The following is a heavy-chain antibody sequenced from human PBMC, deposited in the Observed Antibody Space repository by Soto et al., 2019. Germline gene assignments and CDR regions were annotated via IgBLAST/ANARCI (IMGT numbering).Heavy chain of an antibody. CDR1: GGSISTYY. J-gene: IGHJ4*02. V-gene: IGHV4-59*08. CDR3: AGGPRGRQDY. Sequence: SETLSLTCTVSGGSISTYYWSWIRQPPGEGPEWIGYMYYNGRTDYNPSLKSRVTVSVDTSKSQLSLKLNYVTAADTAVYYCAGGPRGRQDYWGQGTLVTVSS. CDR2: MYYNGRT. D-gene: IGHD3-16*01.